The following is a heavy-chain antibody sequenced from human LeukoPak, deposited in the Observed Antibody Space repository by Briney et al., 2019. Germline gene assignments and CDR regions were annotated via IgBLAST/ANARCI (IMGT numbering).Heavy chain of an antibody. D-gene: IGHD5-18*01. J-gene: IGHJ6*03. V-gene: IGHV4-59*01. Sequence: SETLSLTCTVSGGSISSYYWSWIRQPPGKGLEWIGYIYYSGSTNYNPSLKSRVTISVDTSKNQFSLKLSSVTAADTAVYYCARVDTGYYYYYYMDVWGKGTTVTVSS. CDR3: ARVDTGYYYYYYMDV. CDR2: IYYSGST. CDR1: GGSISSYY.